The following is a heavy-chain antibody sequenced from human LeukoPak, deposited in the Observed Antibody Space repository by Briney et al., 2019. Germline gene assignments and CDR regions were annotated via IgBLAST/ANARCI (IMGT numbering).Heavy chain of an antibody. Sequence: GGSLRLSCAASGFTFSSYDMHWVRQATGKGLEWVSAISGSGGSTYYADSVKGRFTISRDNSKNTLYLQMNSLRAEDTAVYYCAKDSCSSTSCYVWAWNWFDPWGQGTLVTVSS. J-gene: IGHJ5*02. V-gene: IGHV3-23*01. CDR2: ISGSGGST. CDR1: GFTFSSYD. CDR3: AKDSCSSTSCYVWAWNWFDP. D-gene: IGHD2-2*01.